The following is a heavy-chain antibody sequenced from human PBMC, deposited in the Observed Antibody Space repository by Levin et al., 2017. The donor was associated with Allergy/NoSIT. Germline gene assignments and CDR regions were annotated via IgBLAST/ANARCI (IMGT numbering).Heavy chain of an antibody. CDR3: AKNMGTAGRNYFGN. D-gene: IGHD2-21*02. J-gene: IGHJ4*02. Sequence: GGSLRLSCVASGFTFSTYAMSWVRQAPGKGLEWVSRLSGSSGSTYYADSVKGRFTISRDNSKNTLYLQMNSLRAEDTAVFYCAKNMGTAGRNYFGNWGQGTLVTVSS. V-gene: IGHV3-23*01. CDR1: GFTFSTYA. CDR2: LSGSSGST.